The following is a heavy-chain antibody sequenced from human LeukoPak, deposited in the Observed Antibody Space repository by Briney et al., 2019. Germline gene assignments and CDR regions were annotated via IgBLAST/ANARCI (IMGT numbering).Heavy chain of an antibody. V-gene: IGHV3-23*01. CDR1: GFTFSSYG. CDR3: AKDHLPGIVVADRDY. D-gene: IGHD6-19*01. CDR2: ISGSGGST. Sequence: GGSLRLSCAASGFTFSSYGMSWVRQAPGKGLEWVSAISGSGGSTYYADSVKGRFTISRDNSKNTLYLQINSLRAEDTAVYYCAKDHLPGIVVADRDYWGQGTLVTVSS. J-gene: IGHJ4*02.